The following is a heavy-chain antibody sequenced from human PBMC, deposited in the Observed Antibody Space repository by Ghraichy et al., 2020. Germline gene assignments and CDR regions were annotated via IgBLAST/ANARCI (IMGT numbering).Heavy chain of an antibody. CDR2: IRSRSYGRST. V-gene: IGHV3-49*04. CDR1: GFTFGDHA. CDR3: TRGPTGEDYYDSSGDPIY. D-gene: IGHD3-22*01. Sequence: QTLSLTCAASGFTFGDHAMSWVRQAPGKGLEWVGFIRSRSYGRSTEYVASVKGRFTISGDDSTSSVYLQMNSLKTEDTGIYYCTRGPTGEDYYDSSGDPIYWGQGTRVTV. J-gene: IGHJ4*02.